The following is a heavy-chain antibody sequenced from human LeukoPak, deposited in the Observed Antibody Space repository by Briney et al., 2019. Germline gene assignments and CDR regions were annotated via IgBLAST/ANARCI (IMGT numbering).Heavy chain of an antibody. D-gene: IGHD6-19*01. CDR1: GFAFSSYW. Sequence: GRSLRLSCAASGFAFSSYWISSVREAPGKGLEWVSVIYSGGSTYYADSVKGRFTISRDNSKNTLYLQMNSLRAEDTAVYYCARGIAVTGIFWDCWGQGNLVTVSS. CDR2: IYSGGST. CDR3: ARGIAVTGIFWDC. J-gene: IGHJ4*02. V-gene: IGHV3-53*01.